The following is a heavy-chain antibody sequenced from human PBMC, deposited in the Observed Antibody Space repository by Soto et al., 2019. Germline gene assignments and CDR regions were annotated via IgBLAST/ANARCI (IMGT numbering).Heavy chain of an antibody. CDR1: GGSINSYF. CDR3: ARMNHLAPKRNAFDI. J-gene: IGHJ3*02. CDR2: IHYSGSA. Sequence: SETLSLTSTVSGGSINSYFWTWILQSPGQGLQWIGYIHYSGSANYNPSLQTRVTMSVDTSKTQFSLSLTYVTAADKAVYYCARMNHLAPKRNAFDIXGQGTMVIV. V-gene: IGHV4-59*01.